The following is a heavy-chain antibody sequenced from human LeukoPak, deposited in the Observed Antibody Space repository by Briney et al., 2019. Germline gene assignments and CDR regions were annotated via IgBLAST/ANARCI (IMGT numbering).Heavy chain of an antibody. Sequence: PSETLSLTCAVYGGSFSGYYWSWIRQPPGKGLEWIGYIYYSGSTNYNPSLKSRVTISVDTSKNQFSLKLSSVTAADTAVYYCARQSPPYDSSGYHLYYFDYWGQGTLVTVSS. D-gene: IGHD3-22*01. CDR3: ARQSPPYDSSGYHLYYFDY. V-gene: IGHV4-59*08. CDR1: GGSFSGYY. J-gene: IGHJ4*02. CDR2: IYYSGST.